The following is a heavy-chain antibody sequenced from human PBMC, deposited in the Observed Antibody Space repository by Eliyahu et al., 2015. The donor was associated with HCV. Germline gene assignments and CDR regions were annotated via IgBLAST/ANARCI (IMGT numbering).Heavy chain of an antibody. D-gene: IGHD2-15*01. CDR3: AHENRGTTPLDH. CDR1: GFSLKTSGMG. V-gene: IGHV2-5*02. J-gene: IGHJ4*02. Sequence: QITLKESGPTLVKPTQTLTLTCTFSGFSLKTSGMGXGWIXXPPGXALEWLALIYWDDDERYSPSLKSRLTIRKDTSKNQVVLTMTNMDPADTATYYCAHENRGTTPLDHWGQGTLVTVSS. CDR2: IYWDDDE.